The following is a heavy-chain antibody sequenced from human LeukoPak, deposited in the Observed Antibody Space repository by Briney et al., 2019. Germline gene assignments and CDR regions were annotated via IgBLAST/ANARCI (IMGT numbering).Heavy chain of an antibody. CDR3: ARGTGTFDY. D-gene: IGHD1-7*01. V-gene: IGHV6-1*01. Sequence: SQTLSLTCAISGDSVSSNSAAWNWIRQSPSRGLEWLGRTYYRSQWYSDYAVSVKSRITINPDISQNQFSLQLNSVTSEDTAVYFCARGTGTFDYWGQGTLVTVSS. J-gene: IGHJ4*02. CDR1: GDSVSSNSAA. CDR2: TYYRSQWYS.